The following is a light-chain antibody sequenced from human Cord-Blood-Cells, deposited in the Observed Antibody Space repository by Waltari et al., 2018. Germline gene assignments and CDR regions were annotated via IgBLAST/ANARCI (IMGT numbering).Light chain of an antibody. Sequence: QSALTQPASVSGSPGQSITISCTGTSSDVGGYNYVSWYQQHSRKAPKRLIYHVNNRPSGVSMLFSGSKSGNTASLTISGLQAEDEADYYCSSYTSSSTLLYVFGTGTKVTVL. CDR2: HVN. CDR1: SSDVGGYNY. CDR3: SSYTSSSTLLYV. V-gene: IGLV2-14*01. J-gene: IGLJ1*01.